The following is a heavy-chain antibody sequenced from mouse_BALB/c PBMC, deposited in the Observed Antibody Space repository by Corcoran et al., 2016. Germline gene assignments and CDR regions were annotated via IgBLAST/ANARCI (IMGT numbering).Heavy chain of an antibody. CDR1: GYTFTSYV. CDR3: FNWNWYFDV. J-gene: IGHJ1*01. D-gene: IGHD4-1*01. V-gene: IGHV1S136*01. Sequence: EVQLQQSGPELVKPGASVKMSCKASGYTFTSYVMHWVEQKPGQGLEWIGYINPYNDGTKYNEKFKGKATLTSDKSSSTAYMELSSLTSEDSAVYYCFNWNWYFDVWGAGTTVTVSS. CDR2: INPYNDGT.